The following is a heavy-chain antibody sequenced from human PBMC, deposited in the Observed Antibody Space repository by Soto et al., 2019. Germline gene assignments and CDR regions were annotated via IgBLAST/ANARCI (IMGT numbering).Heavy chain of an antibody. Sequence: PSETLSLTCTVSGGSISSYYWSWIRQPPGKGLEWIGYIYYSGSTNYNPSLKSRVTISVDTSKNQFSLKLSSVTAADTAVYYCARENIGAIVGATTFLNAFEIWGKGKMVTVSS. D-gene: IGHD1-26*01. CDR2: IYYSGST. CDR3: ARENIGAIVGATTFLNAFEI. V-gene: IGHV4-59*01. CDR1: GGSISSYY. J-gene: IGHJ3*02.